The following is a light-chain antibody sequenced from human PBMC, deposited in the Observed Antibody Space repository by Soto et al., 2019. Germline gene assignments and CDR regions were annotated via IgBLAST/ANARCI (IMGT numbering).Light chain of an antibody. CDR1: QSISSW. Sequence: DIQMTQSPSTLSASVGDRVTITCRASQSISSWLAWYQQKPGKAPKLLIYDASSLESGVPSRFSGSGSGKEFTLTISSLKPDDFATYYCQQYNSSPRTLGQGTKVDIK. CDR3: QQYNSSPRT. CDR2: DAS. V-gene: IGKV1-5*01. J-gene: IGKJ1*01.